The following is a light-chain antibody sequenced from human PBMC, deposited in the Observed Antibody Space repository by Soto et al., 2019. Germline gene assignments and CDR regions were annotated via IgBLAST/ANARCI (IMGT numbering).Light chain of an antibody. Sequence: DIQMTQPPSTLSASVGDRVSITCRASQNIDKWLAWYQQKPQKAPKLLIFDASTLESGVPSRFSGSGSGTEFTLTISSLQPDDFATYYCQQYNTYQGTFGPGTKVDIK. CDR1: QNIDKW. J-gene: IGKJ1*01. V-gene: IGKV1-5*01. CDR3: QQYNTYQGT. CDR2: DAS.